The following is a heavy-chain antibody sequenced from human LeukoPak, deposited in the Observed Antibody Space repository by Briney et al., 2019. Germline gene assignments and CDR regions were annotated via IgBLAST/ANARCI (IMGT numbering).Heavy chain of an antibody. CDR2: INPSGGST. J-gene: IGHJ4*02. V-gene: IGHV1-46*01. D-gene: IGHD3-22*01. Sequence: ASVKVSCKASGYTFTSYYMHWVRQAPGQGLEWMGIINPSGGSTSSAQKFQGRVTMTRDMSTSTVYMELSSPRSEDTAVYYCARNVYYYDSSGYSPYPYFDYWGQGTLVTVSS. CDR3: ARNVYYYDSSGYSPYPYFDY. CDR1: GYTFTSYY.